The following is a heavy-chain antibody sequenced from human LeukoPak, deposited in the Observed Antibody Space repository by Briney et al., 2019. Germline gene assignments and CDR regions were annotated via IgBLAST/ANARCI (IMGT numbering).Heavy chain of an antibody. CDR2: IVVGSGNT. Sequence: GASVKVSCKASGFTFTSSAVQWVRQARGQRLEWIGWIVVGSGNTNYAQKFQERVTTTRDMSTSTAYMELSSLRSEDTAVYYCAAGLDYYDSSGYVDIWGQGTMVTVSS. D-gene: IGHD3-22*01. CDR3: AAGLDYYDSSGYVDI. V-gene: IGHV1-58*01. CDR1: GFTFTSSA. J-gene: IGHJ3*02.